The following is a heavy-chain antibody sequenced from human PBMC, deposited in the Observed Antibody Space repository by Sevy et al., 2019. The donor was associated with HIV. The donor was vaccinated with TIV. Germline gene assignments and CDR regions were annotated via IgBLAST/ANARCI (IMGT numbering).Heavy chain of an antibody. V-gene: IGHV4-59*01. CDR3: TRAPPVRSGDDSLNWFDP. Sequence: SETLSLTCTVSGGSISSYYWSWIRQPPGKGLEYIGYIHYTGSANYNPSLKSRVTISVGTSKNQFSLKLSSVTAADTAVYYCTRAPPVRSGDDSLNWFDPWGQGSLVTVSS. CDR1: GGSISSYY. D-gene: IGHD5-12*01. CDR2: IHYTGSA. J-gene: IGHJ5*02.